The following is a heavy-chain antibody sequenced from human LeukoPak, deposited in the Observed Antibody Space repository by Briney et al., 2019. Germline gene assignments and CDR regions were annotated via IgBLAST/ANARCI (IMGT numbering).Heavy chain of an antibody. J-gene: IGHJ4*02. V-gene: IGHV5-10-1*01. CDR2: IYPSDSYT. D-gene: IGHD4-17*01. CDR3: ARKGNGYGDYIDY. CDR1: GYSFTSYW. Sequence: GESLRISCKGSGYSFTSYWISWGRQRPGKGLEWMGRIYPSDSYTNYSPSFQGHVTISADKSISTAYLQWRSMKASDTAMYYCARKGNGYGDYIDYWGQGTLVTVSS.